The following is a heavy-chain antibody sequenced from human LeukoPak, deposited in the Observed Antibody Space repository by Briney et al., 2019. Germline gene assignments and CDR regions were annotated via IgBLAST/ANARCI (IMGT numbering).Heavy chain of an antibody. CDR2: ISAYNGNT. J-gene: IGHJ4*02. Sequence: ASVKVSCKASGYTFTSYGISWVRQAPGQGLEWMGWISAYNGNTNYAQKLQGRVTMTRNTSISTAYMELSSLRSEDTAVYYCARGPWFGELFGWGQGTLVTVSS. V-gene: IGHV1-18*01. CDR3: ARGPWFGELFG. CDR1: GYTFTSYG. D-gene: IGHD3-10*01.